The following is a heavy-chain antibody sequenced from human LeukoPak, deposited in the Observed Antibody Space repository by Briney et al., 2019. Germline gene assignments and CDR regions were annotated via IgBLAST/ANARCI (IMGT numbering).Heavy chain of an antibody. D-gene: IGHD6-6*01. CDR3: ARSSYSSSSSV. CDR1: GFTFSGFW. CDR2: INSDGSEG. Sequence: QPGGSLRLSCAVSGFTFSGFWMSWSRQAPGKGLEWVASINSDGSEGYYADVVKGRFTISRDNAKNSLYLQINSLRAEDTAVYYYARSSYSSSSSVWGQGTMVTVSS. V-gene: IGHV3-7*03. J-gene: IGHJ3*01.